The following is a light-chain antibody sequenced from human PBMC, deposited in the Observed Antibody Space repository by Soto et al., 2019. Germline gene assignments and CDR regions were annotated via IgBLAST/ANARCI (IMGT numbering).Light chain of an antibody. CDR1: QTVNNNY. CDR2: VAS. Sequence: EIVLTQPPGPLSVSQGDRVTLTCRASQTVNNNYLALYQQKPVQVPRLLISVASIPATGTPARFSGSGSGTHFTLTVSRLEPEDFAVYYCQQYGGSAPWTFGPGTKVDIK. V-gene: IGKV3-20*01. J-gene: IGKJ1*01. CDR3: QQYGGSAPWT.